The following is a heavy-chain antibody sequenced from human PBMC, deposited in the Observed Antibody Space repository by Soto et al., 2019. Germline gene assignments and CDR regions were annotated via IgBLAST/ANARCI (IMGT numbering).Heavy chain of an antibody. CDR2: ISYDGSNK. Sequence: GGSLRLSCAASGFTFSSYAMHWVRQAPGKGLEWVAVISYDGSNKYYADSVKGRFTISRDNSKSTLYLQMNSLRAEDTAVYYCARARDNWNRYYYYGMDVWGQGTTVTVSS. CDR3: ARARDNWNRYYYYGMDV. D-gene: IGHD1-20*01. V-gene: IGHV3-30-3*01. J-gene: IGHJ6*02. CDR1: GFTFSSYA.